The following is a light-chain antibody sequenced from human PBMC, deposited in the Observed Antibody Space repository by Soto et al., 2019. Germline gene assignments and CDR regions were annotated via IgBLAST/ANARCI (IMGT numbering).Light chain of an antibody. CDR2: DVS. J-gene: IGLJ2*01. CDR1: SSDVGGYNY. CDR3: SSYTSSSTLGV. Sequence: QSALTQPASVSGSPGQSITISCTGTSSDVGGYNYVSWYQQHPGKAPKLMIYDVSNRPSGVSNRFSGSKSGNTASLTISGLPAEDEAAYYCSSYTSSSTLGVFGGGTQLTVL. V-gene: IGLV2-14*01.